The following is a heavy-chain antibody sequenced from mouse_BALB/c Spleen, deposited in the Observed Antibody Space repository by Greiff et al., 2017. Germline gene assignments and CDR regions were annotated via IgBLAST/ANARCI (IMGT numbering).Heavy chain of an antibody. V-gene: IGHV1-7*01. J-gene: IGHJ2*01. D-gene: IGHD3-1*01. CDR1: GYTFTSYW. CDR2: INPSTGYT. CDR3: ARGLFFDY. Sequence: QVQLQQSGAELAKPGASVKMSCKASGYTFTSYWMHWVKQRPGQGLEWIGYINPSTGYTEYNQKFKDKATLTADKSSSTAYMQLSSLTSEDSAVYYCARGLFFDYWGQGTTLTVSS.